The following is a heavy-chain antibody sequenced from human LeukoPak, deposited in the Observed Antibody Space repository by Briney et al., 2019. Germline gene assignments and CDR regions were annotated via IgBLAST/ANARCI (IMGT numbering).Heavy chain of an antibody. CDR2: ISANNGNT. CDR1: GYTFTSYG. J-gene: IGHJ6*03. V-gene: IGHV1-18*01. Sequence: ASVKVSCKASGYTFTSYGISWVRQAPGQGLEWMGWISANNGNTNYAQKLQGRVTMTTDTSTSTAYMELRSLRSDDTAVYYCARDLSVRYSYYYYMDVWGKGTTVTVSS. CDR3: ARDLSVRYSYYYYMDV. D-gene: IGHD3-9*01.